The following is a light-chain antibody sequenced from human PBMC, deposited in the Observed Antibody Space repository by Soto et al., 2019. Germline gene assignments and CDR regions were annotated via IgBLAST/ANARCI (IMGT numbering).Light chain of an antibody. CDR2: EVS. CDR3: MQSVQFPRT. Sequence: DIVMTQTPLSLSVTPGQPASISCKSSQSLLGSDGKTYLSWYLQKPGHPPQLLIFEVSNHFSGVSDRFSSSGSGTDFTLKISRVEAEDVGVYYCMQSVQFPRTFGGGTKVEIK. J-gene: IGKJ4*01. CDR1: QSLLGSDGKTY. V-gene: IGKV2D-29*01.